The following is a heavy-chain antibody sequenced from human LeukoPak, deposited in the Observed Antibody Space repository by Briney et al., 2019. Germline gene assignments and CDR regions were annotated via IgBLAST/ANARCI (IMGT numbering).Heavy chain of an antibody. V-gene: IGHV1-69*04. J-gene: IGHJ6*03. Sequence: SVKVSCKASGGTFSSYAISWVRQAPGQGLEWMGRIIPILGIANYAQKFQGRVTITADKSTSTAYMELSSLRSEDTAVYYCARELGHYYYYYMDVWGKGTTVTVSS. CDR3: ARELGHYYYYYMDV. CDR1: GGTFSSYA. CDR2: IIPILGIA. D-gene: IGHD7-27*01.